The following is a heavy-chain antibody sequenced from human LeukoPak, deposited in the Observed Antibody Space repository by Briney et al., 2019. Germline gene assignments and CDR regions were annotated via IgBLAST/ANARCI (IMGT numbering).Heavy chain of an antibody. Sequence: GGSLRLSCAASGFTFSSYAMSWVRQAPGKGLEWVSAVSLSGGSTYFADSVKGRFTISRDNSKNTLYLQTNSLRADDTAVYYCAKVLSSSWFVDYWGQGTLVTVSS. CDR3: AKVLSSSWFVDY. D-gene: IGHD6-13*01. J-gene: IGHJ4*02. CDR1: GFTFSSYA. V-gene: IGHV3-23*01. CDR2: VSLSGGST.